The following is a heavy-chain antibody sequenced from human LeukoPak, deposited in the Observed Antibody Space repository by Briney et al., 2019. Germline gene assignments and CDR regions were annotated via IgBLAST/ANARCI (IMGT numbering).Heavy chain of an antibody. J-gene: IGHJ4*02. V-gene: IGHV1-2*02. CDR1: GYTFTGYY. D-gene: IGHD3-3*01. CDR3: ATLGAYDFWSGYYFDY. Sequence: GASVKVSCKASGYTFTGYYMHWVRQAPGQGLEWMGWINPNSGGTNYAQKFQGRVTMTRDTSISTAYMELSRLRSDDTAVYYCATLGAYDFWSGYYFDYWGQGTLVTVSS. CDR2: INPNSGGT.